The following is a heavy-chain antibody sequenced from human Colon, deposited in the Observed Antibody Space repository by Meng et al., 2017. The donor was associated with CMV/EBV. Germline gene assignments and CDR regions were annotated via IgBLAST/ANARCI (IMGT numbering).Heavy chain of an antibody. J-gene: IGHJ5*02. CDR3: ARAGGSYRSATYPPPGNWFGP. CDR2: ISGSGSTT. Sequence: GESLKISCAASGFTLRNSAMTWVRQAPGKGLEWVSSISGSGSTTYYADSVKGRFSISRDNSKNTLSLQMNSLRAEDTAVYYCARAGGSYRSATYPPPGNWFGPWGQGALVTVSS. CDR1: GFTLRNSA. V-gene: IGHV3-23*01. D-gene: IGHD6-19*01.